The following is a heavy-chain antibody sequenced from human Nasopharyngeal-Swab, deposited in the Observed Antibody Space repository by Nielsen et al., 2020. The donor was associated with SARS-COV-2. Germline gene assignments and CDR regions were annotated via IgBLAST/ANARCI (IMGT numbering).Heavy chain of an antibody. D-gene: IGHD3-3*01. CDR3: ATPRNDFWSGFDY. Sequence: SETLSLTCTVSGGSISSGGYYWSWIRQHPGKGLEWIGYIYYSGSTYYNPSLESRLTISVDTSKNQFSLKLSSVTAADTAVYYCATPRNDFWSGFDYWGQGTLVTVSS. J-gene: IGHJ4*02. V-gene: IGHV4-30-4*08. CDR1: GGSISSGGYY. CDR2: IYYSGST.